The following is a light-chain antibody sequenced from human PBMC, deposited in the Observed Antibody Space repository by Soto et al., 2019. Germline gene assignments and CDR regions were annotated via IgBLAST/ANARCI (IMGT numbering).Light chain of an antibody. Sequence: SVLTQPASLSGSPGQSITISCTGTSSDVGGYNYVSWYQQHPGKAPKLMIYDVSDRPSGVSNRFSGSKSGNTASLTISGLQAEDEADYYCSSYTSGFYVFGTGTKVTVL. CDR3: SSYTSGFYV. V-gene: IGLV2-14*01. CDR1: SSDVGGYNY. J-gene: IGLJ1*01. CDR2: DVS.